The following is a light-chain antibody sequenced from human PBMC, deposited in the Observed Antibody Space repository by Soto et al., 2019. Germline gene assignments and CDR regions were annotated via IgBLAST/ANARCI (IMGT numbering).Light chain of an antibody. Sequence: QLVLTQSPSASASLGASVKLTCTLSSGHSSYAIAWHQQQPEKGPQYLMKLNSDGSHSKGDGIPDRFSGSSSGAERYLTISSLQSEDEADYYRQTWGTGIVVFGGGTKLTVL. J-gene: IGLJ2*01. CDR1: SGHSSYA. CDR3: QTWGTGIVV. CDR2: LNSDGSH. V-gene: IGLV4-69*01.